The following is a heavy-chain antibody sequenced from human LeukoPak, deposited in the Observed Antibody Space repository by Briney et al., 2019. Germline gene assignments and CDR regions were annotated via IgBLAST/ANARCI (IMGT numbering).Heavy chain of an antibody. D-gene: IGHD3-3*01. CDR1: GGSVSSGSYS. J-gene: IGHJ4*02. CDR2: IYYSGIT. CDR3: ARVQRFWSGYPADY. Sequence: PLETLSLTCTVSGGSVSSGSYSWSWIRQPPGKGLEWIGNIYYSGITNYNPSLKSRVTISVDTSKNQLSLKLSSVTAADTALYYCARVQRFWSGYPADYWGQGTLVTVSS. V-gene: IGHV4-61*01.